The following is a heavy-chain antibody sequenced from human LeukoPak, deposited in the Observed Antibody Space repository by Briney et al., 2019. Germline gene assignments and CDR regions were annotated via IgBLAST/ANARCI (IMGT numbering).Heavy chain of an antibody. CDR3: ARNNGMAV. CDR2: VNRDGSET. J-gene: IGHJ6*02. V-gene: IGHV3-7*03. Sequence: GGSLRLSCAASGFTLSNHWMTWVRQVPGRGPEWVANVNRDGSETYYQDSVKGRFTISKDNAKNSLYLQMNSLRAEDTALYHCARNNGMAVWGQGTTVIVPS. CDR1: GFTLSNHW.